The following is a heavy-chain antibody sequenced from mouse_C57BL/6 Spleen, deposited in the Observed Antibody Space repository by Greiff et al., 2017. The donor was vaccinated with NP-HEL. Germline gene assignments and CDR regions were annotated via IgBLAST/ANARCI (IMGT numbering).Heavy chain of an antibody. CDR1: GYTFTSYW. J-gene: IGHJ1*03. CDR2: INPSNGGT. CDR3: ARNLYYYGSSYEYFDV. Sequence: VQLQQPGTELVKPGASVKLSCKASGYTFTSYWMHWVKQRPGQGLEWIGNINPSNGGTNYNEKFKSKATLTVDKSSSTAYMQLSSLTSEDSAVYYCARNLYYYGSSYEYFDVWGTGTTVTVSS. D-gene: IGHD1-1*01. V-gene: IGHV1-53*01.